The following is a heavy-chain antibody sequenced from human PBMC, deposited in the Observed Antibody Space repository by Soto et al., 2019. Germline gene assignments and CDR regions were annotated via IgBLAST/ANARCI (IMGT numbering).Heavy chain of an antibody. Sequence: PSETLSLTCAVYGGSFSGYDLSWIRQPPGKGLEWIGEINHSGSTNYNPSLKSRVTISVDTSKNQFSLKLSSVTAADTAVYYCARVTILDYYYYMDVWGKGTTVTVSS. J-gene: IGHJ6*03. CDR2: INHSGST. CDR1: GGSFSGYD. D-gene: IGHD3-9*01. V-gene: IGHV4-34*01. CDR3: ARVTILDYYYYMDV.